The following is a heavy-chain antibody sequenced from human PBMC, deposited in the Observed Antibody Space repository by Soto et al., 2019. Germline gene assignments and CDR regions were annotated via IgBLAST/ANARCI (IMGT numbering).Heavy chain of an antibody. CDR2: IYTSGST. CDR1: GACIRGYY. V-gene: IGHV4-4*07. J-gene: IGHJ5*01. Sequence: PSETLSLTCTVSGACIRGYYWSWIRQPAGKGLEWIGRIYTSGSTKYSPSLKSRATMSVDTSKKQFSLKLNSVTAADTAVYYCARESTVAGTDNWFDSWGQGTLVTVSS. D-gene: IGHD6-13*01. CDR3: ARESTVAGTDNWFDS.